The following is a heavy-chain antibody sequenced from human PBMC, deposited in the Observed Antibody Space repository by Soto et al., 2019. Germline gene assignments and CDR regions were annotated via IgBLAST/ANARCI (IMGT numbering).Heavy chain of an antibody. CDR1: GFTFSDYY. Sequence: QVQLVESGGGLVKPGGSLRLSCAASGFTFSDYYMSWIRQAPGKGLEWVSYISSSGSTIYYADSVKGRFTISRDNAKNSXYLXMNSLRAEDTAVYYCARDPGQQLVRDYGWDYGMDVWGQGTTVTVSS. V-gene: IGHV3-11*01. J-gene: IGHJ6*02. D-gene: IGHD6-13*01. CDR3: ARDPGQQLVRDYGWDYGMDV. CDR2: ISSSGSTI.